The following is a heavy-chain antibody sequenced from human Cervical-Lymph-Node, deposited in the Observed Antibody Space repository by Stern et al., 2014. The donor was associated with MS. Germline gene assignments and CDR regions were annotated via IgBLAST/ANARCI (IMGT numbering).Heavy chain of an antibody. CDR3: AGGFGFHYFDY. CDR2: ISGYNGHT. D-gene: IGHD3-10*01. J-gene: IGHJ4*02. V-gene: IGHV1-18*01. Sequence: QLVESGAEVKKPGASVKVSCKTSGYTFNSYGITWVRQAPGQWLEWMGWISGYNGHTNNAQKLQDRVTMTTDTSTSTAYMELRSLRSDDTAVYYCAGGFGFHYFDYWGQGTLVTVSS. CDR1: GYTFNSYG.